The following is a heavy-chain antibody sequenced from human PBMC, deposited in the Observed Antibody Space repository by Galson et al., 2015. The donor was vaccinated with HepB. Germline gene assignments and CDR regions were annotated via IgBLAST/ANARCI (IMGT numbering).Heavy chain of an antibody. CDR2: IIPILGIA. J-gene: IGHJ3*02. Sequence: SCAASGFTFSSYAMSWVRQAPGQGLEWMGRIIPILGIANYAQKFQGRVTITADKSTSTAYMELSSLRSEDTAVYYCASAVGVVVTAPDAFDIWGQGTMVTVSS. D-gene: IGHD2-21*02. V-gene: IGHV1-69*04. CDR1: GFTFSSYA. CDR3: ASAVGVVVTAPDAFDI.